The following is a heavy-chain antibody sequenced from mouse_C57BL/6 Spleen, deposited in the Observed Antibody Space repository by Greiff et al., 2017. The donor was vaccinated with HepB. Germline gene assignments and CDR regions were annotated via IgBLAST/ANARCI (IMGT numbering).Heavy chain of an antibody. D-gene: IGHD2-4*01. Sequence: DVHLVESGGGLVKPGGSLKLSCAASGFTFSDYGMHWVRQAPEKGLEWVAYISSGSSTIYYADTVKGRFTISRDNAKNTLFLQMTSLRSEDTAMYYCARTGDYDGWYFDVWGTRTTVTVSS. CDR1: GFTFSDYG. J-gene: IGHJ1*03. CDR2: ISSGSSTI. V-gene: IGHV5-17*01. CDR3: ARTGDYDGWYFDV.